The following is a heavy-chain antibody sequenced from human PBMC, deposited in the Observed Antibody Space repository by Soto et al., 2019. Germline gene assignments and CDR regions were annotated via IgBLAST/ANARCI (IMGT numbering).Heavy chain of an antibody. CDR2: IYYSGST. V-gene: IGHV4-30-4*01. Sequence: KSSETLSLTCTVSGGSISSGDYYWSWIRQPPGKGLEWIGYIYYSGSTYYNPSLKSRVTISVDTSKNQFSLKLSSVTAADTAVYYCAREYYYDSSGLDYWGQGTLVTVS. J-gene: IGHJ4*02. D-gene: IGHD3-22*01. CDR3: AREYYYDSSGLDY. CDR1: GGSISSGDYY.